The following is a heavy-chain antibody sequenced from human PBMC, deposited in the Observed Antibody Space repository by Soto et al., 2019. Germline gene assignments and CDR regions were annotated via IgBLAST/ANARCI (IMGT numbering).Heavy chain of an antibody. Sequence: VQLLESGGGLVQPGGSLRLSCAASGFTFSSYAMSWVRQAPGKGLEWVSAISGSGGSTYYADSVKGRFTISRDNSKNTLYLQMNSLRAEDTAVYYCARDRGSYYYGMDVWGQGTTVTVSS. D-gene: IGHD3-16*01. V-gene: IGHV3-23*01. CDR2: ISGSGGST. CDR3: ARDRGSYYYGMDV. CDR1: GFTFSSYA. J-gene: IGHJ6*02.